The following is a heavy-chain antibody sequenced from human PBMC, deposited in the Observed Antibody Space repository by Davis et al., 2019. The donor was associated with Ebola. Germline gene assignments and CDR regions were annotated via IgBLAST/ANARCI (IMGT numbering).Heavy chain of an antibody. CDR1: GFTFSAHW. CDR2: IYHSGST. D-gene: IGHD3-10*01. V-gene: IGHV4-4*02. Sequence: MPGGSLRLSCAASGFTFSAHWMTWIRQHPGKGLEWIGSIYHSGSTNYNPSLKSRVTISVDKSKNQFSLKLSSVTAADTAVYYCARHLNYYGSGNYYFYYGMDVWGKGTTVTVSS. CDR3: ARHLNYYGSGNYYFYYGMDV. J-gene: IGHJ6*04.